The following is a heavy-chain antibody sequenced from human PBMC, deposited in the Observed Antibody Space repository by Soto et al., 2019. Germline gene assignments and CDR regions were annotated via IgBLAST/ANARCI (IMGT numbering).Heavy chain of an antibody. J-gene: IGHJ5*02. CDR3: AREKYDSSGRNWFDP. Sequence: SETLSLTCTVSGGSVSSGNYYWSWIRQPPGKGLEWIGYFYYTGSTNYNPSLKSPVTISVDTSKNQFSLKLSSVTAADTAVYYCAREKYDSSGRNWFDPWGQGTLVTVSS. CDR2: FYYTGST. CDR1: GGSVSSGNYY. V-gene: IGHV4-30-4*08. D-gene: IGHD3-22*01.